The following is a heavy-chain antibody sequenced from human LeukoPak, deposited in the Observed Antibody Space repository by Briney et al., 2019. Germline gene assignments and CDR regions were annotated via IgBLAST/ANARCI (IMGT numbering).Heavy chain of an antibody. CDR2: INPSDGST. Sequence: GASVKVSFTASGYTFTIYGISWVRQAHGQGGERMGVINPSDGSTAYAQQFQVRVTMTRDTSTSTVYMELSSLRSEDTAVYYCARHSLIGTTPFDYWGQGTLVTVSS. V-gene: IGHV1-46*01. CDR3: ARHSLIGTTPFDY. CDR1: GYTFTIYG. J-gene: IGHJ4*02. D-gene: IGHD1-20*01.